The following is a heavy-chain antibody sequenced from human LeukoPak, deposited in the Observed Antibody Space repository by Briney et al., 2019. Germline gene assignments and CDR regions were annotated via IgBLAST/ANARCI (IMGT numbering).Heavy chain of an antibody. J-gene: IGHJ6*03. D-gene: IGHD2-15*01. Sequence: GGSLRLSCAASGFTFSSYAMSWVRQAPGGGLEWVSAISGSGDTTYHADSVKGRFTISRDNSENRLSLQMDSLRAEDTAVYFCAKDTTAWWYHRSYMDVWGKGTTVTVSS. CDR3: AKDTTAWWYHRSYMDV. V-gene: IGHV3-23*01. CDR2: ISGSGDTT. CDR1: GFTFSSYA.